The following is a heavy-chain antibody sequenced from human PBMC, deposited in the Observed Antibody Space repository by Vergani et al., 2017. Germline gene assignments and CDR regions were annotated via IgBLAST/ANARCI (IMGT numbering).Heavy chain of an antibody. J-gene: IGHJ4*02. D-gene: IGHD3-22*01. CDR2: ISAYNGNT. CDR1: GYTFTSYG. V-gene: IGHV1-18*01. Sequence: QVQLVQSGAEVKKPGASVKVSCKASGYTFTSYGISWVRQAPGQGLEWMGWISAYNGNTNYAQKFQGRVTITADESTSTAYMELSSLRSEDTAVYYCARGAHYDSSGYYYLNDYWGQGTLVTVSS. CDR3: ARGAHYDSSGYYYLNDY.